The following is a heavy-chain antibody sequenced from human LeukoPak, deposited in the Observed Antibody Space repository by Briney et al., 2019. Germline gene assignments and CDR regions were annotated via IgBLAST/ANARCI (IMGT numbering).Heavy chain of an antibody. Sequence: GSLRLSCTGSGFTFSNCAMSWVRQAPGKGLEWVSAITGSGGDTYHADSVRGRFTISRDNSKSTLYLQMNSLRAEDTAVYYCAKGSADARPYYFDYWGQGTLVTVSS. J-gene: IGHJ4*02. CDR3: AKGSADARPYYFDY. D-gene: IGHD2-21*01. V-gene: IGHV3-23*01. CDR1: GFTFSNCA. CDR2: ITGSGGDT.